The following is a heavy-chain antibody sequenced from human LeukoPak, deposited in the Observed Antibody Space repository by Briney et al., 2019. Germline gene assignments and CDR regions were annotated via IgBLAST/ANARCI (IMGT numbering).Heavy chain of an antibody. Sequence: GASVKVSCKASGYIFTSYDINWVRQAPGQGLEWVGWIYPKNDKTGYAEKFQGRVTMTTDMSTNTAFMEMKNLTSDDTAVYFRARKLSGYSSGWYPDYWGQGTLVIVSS. CDR1: GYIFTSYD. CDR3: ARKLSGYSSGWYPDY. V-gene: IGHV1-8*01. J-gene: IGHJ4*02. D-gene: IGHD6-19*01. CDR2: IYPKNDKT.